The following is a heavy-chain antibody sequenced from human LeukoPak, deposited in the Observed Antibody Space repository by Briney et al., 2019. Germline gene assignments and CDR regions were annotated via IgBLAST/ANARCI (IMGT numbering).Heavy chain of an antibody. J-gene: IGHJ4*02. CDR1: GGSISSGGYY. CDR3: ARGRSGYYSRGGELDY. V-gene: IGHV4-31*03. Sequence: SETLSLTCTVSGGSISSGGYYWSWIRQHPGKGLEWIGYIYYSGSTYYNPSLKSRVTISVDTSKNQFSQKLSSVTAADTAVYYCARGRSGYYSRGGELDYWGQGTLVTVSS. D-gene: IGHD3-22*01. CDR2: IYYSGST.